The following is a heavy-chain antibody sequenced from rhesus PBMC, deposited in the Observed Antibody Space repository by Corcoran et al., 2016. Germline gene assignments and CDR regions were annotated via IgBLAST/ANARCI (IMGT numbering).Heavy chain of an antibody. V-gene: IGHV4-65*01. CDR3: ARDGSRAGFDY. J-gene: IGHJ4*01. CDR2: VSGSSGRT. D-gene: IGHD6-31*01. Sequence: QVQLQESGPGVVKPSETLSLTCAVSGGSVSSTNWWSCISRPPGKGLEGIGCVSGSSGRTYYNPSLKSRVTLSTATCKKHFSLKLSSVAAADTAVYYCARDGSRAGFDYWGQGVLVTVSS. CDR1: GGSVSSTNW.